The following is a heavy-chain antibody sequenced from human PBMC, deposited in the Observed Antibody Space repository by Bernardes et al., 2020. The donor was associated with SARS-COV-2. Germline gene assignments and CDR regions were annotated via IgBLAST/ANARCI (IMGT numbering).Heavy chain of an antibody. Sequence: SEPLSLTCTVSGGSFTDYFWNWIRLRPGGGLEWIGCISYSGTTLYNPSLRDRVTISLDTSKRQFFLEVTSVTAADTGVYYCARRIHERRPEGMDSWLAPWGQGILVTVSS. CDR1: GGSFTDYF. CDR2: ISYSGTT. J-gene: IGHJ5*02. D-gene: IGHD3-10*01. CDR3: ARRIHERRPEGMDSWLAP. V-gene: IGHV4-59*12.